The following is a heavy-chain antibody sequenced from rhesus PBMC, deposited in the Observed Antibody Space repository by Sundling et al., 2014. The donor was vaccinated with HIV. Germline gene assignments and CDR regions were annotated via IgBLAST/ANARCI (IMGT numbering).Heavy chain of an antibody. CDR1: GFTFSSYG. CDR2: IKSGGDST. Sequence: EVQLVETGGGLVQPGGSLKLSCAASGFTFSSYGMSWVRQTPGKGLEWVSTIKSGGDSTYYADSVKGRFTISRDNSKNTLSLQMHSLRAEDTAVYSCAKLGEDDYGYDYTVFDYWGQGVLVTVSS. D-gene: IGHD3-9*01. J-gene: IGHJ4*01. V-gene: IGHV3S42*01. CDR3: AKLGEDDYGYDYTVFDY.